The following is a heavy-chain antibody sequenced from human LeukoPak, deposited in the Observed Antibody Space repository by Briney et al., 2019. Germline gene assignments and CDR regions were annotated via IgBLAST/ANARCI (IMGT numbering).Heavy chain of an antibody. Sequence: ASVKVSCKASGYTFTGYYMHWVRQAPGQGLEWMGIINPSGGSTSYAQKFQGRVTMTRDMSTSTVYMELSSLRSEDTAVYYCARDRNYYDSSGYYDAFDIWGQGTMVTVSS. V-gene: IGHV1-46*01. CDR2: INPSGGST. CDR1: GYTFTGYY. CDR3: ARDRNYYDSSGYYDAFDI. D-gene: IGHD3-22*01. J-gene: IGHJ3*02.